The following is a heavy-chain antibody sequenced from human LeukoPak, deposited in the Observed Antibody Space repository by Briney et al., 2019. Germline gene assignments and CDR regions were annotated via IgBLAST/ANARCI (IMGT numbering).Heavy chain of an antibody. Sequence: GGSLRLSCAAPGFTFSSYSMNWVRQAPGKGLEWVSSISSSSSYIYYADSVKGRFTISRDNAKNSLYLQMNSLRAEATAVYYCARESPGGGSSDLFDYWGQGTLVTVSS. CDR3: ARESPGGGSSDLFDY. V-gene: IGHV3-21*01. D-gene: IGHD3-16*01. J-gene: IGHJ4*02. CDR2: ISSSSSYI. CDR1: GFTFSSYS.